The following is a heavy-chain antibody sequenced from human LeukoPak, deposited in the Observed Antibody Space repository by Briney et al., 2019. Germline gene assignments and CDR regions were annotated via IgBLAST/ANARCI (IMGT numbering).Heavy chain of an antibody. CDR3: AKETPRYCSGGSCSRFDY. J-gene: IGHJ4*02. V-gene: IGHV3-30*02. CDR2: IRYDGSYK. CDR1: GFTFSSYG. D-gene: IGHD2-15*01. Sequence: GGSLRLSCAASGFTFSSYGIHWVRQAPGKGLEWVAFIRYDGSYKYYADSVKGRFTISRDNSKNTVYLQMNSLRAEDTAVYYCAKETPRYCSGGSCSRFDYWGQGTLVTVSS.